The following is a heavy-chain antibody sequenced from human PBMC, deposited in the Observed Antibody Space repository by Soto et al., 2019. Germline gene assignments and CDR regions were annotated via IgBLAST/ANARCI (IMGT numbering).Heavy chain of an antibody. J-gene: IGHJ4*02. CDR1: GFTFNSYS. Sequence: EVQLVESGGGLVKPGGSLRLSCAASGFTFNSYSMNWVRQAPGKGLEWVSYISGSSSTIYYADSVKGRFTISRDNAKNSLYLQMIRLRDEDTAVYYCAREVHDSRGYETPFDYWGQGPLVTVSS. CDR3: AREVHDSRGYETPFDY. D-gene: IGHD3-22*01. CDR2: ISGSSSTI. V-gene: IGHV3-48*02.